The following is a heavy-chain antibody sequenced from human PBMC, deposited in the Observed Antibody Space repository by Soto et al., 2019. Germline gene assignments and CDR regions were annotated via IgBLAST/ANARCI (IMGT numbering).Heavy chain of an antibody. CDR3: APLSVSLSGPYGIHF. V-gene: IGHV4-39*01. J-gene: IGHJ6*02. CDR1: GYSVTSSDYY. D-gene: IGHD2-15*01. Sequence: LSLTCSVSGYSVTSSDYYWAWIRQPPGKGLEWIGSMFYSGLTYYNPSLKSRVTLSVDTSKNQFSVRLNSVTAADTAVYYCAPLSVSLSGPYGIHFWGQGTTVTVSS. CDR2: MFYSGLT.